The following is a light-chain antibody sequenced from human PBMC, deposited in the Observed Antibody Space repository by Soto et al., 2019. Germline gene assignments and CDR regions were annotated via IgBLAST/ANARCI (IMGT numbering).Light chain of an antibody. Sequence: EIVLTQSPGTLSLSPGEGATLSCRAGQSVPSNYLAWYQQKPGQSPRLIIYGASSRATGIPDRFSGSGSGTDFTLTISRLEPEDVAVYYGQQYGRSLTFGGGTKVEIK. CDR3: QQYGRSLT. CDR1: QSVPSNY. J-gene: IGKJ4*01. CDR2: GAS. V-gene: IGKV3-20*01.